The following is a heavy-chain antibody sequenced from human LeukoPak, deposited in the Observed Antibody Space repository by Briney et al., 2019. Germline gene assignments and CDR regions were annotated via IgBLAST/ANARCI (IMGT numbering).Heavy chain of an antibody. D-gene: IGHD3-22*01. J-gene: IGHJ4*02. CDR2: IRSKAYGETT. Sequence: GRSLRISCTASGINFGDYAMSWVRQAPGKGLEWVGFIRSKAYGETTEYAASVKGRFTISRDDSKSMAYLQMNSLKTEDTAVYYCIANYYDSSGYPIAYYFDYWGQGTLVTVSS. CDR3: IANYYDSSGYPIAYYFDY. V-gene: IGHV3-49*04. CDR1: GINFGDYA.